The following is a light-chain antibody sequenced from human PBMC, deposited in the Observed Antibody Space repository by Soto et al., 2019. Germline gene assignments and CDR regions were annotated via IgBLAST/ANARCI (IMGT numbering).Light chain of an antibody. Sequence: DIQMTQSPSSLSASVGDRVTITCQASQDISNYLNWYQQKPGKAPKLLIYDASNLETGVPSRFSGSGSGTDFTFTISSLQPEDIATYYCQQYNTWHPKMAFGRGTKVEIK. CDR1: QDISNY. V-gene: IGKV1-33*01. CDR2: DAS. CDR3: QQYNTWHPKMA. J-gene: IGKJ1*01.